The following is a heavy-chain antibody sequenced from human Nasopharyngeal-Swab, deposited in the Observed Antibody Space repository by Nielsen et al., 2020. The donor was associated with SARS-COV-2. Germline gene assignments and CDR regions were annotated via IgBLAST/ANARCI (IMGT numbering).Heavy chain of an antibody. CDR1: GFTFSSHA. CDR2: INGDGSAR. CDR3: AGESGPNGFDI. J-gene: IGHJ3*02. V-gene: IGHV3-7*01. Sequence: LKISCAASGFTFSSHAMTWVRQAPGKGLEWVANINGDGSARYYVDSVRGRFTVSRDNPKNSLYLQMNNLRVEDTALYYCAGESGPNGFDIWGQGAMITVSS. D-gene: IGHD2-15*01.